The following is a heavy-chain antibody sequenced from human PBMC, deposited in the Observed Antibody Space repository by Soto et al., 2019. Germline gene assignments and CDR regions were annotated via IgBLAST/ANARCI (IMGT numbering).Heavy chain of an antibody. J-gene: IGHJ6*02. D-gene: IGHD2-15*01. CDR1: GFSFNEAW. V-gene: IGHV3-15*07. CDR2: IKTSAGGGAT. CDR3: TTGSVEGI. Sequence: EVQLVESAGGLVKPGGSLRLSCVASGFSFNEAWMNRVRQAPGEGLEWVGRIKTSAGGGATDYAAAVQGRFTIARDDSTNALYLHMNSLRTEDTAIYYCTTGSVEGIWGQGTTVTVSS.